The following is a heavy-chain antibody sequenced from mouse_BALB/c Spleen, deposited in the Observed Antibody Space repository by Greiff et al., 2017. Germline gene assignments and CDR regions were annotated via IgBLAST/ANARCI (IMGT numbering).Heavy chain of an antibody. CDR2: INPNNGGT. Sequence: VQLQQSGPELVKPGASVKIPCKASGYTFTDYNMDWVKQSHGKSLEWIGDINPNNGGTIYNQKFKGKATLTVDKSSSTAYMELRSLTSEDTAVYYCASRRYDYAMDYWGQGTSVTVSS. CDR3: ASRRYDYAMDY. J-gene: IGHJ4*01. CDR1: GYTFTDYN. D-gene: IGHD2-14*01. V-gene: IGHV1-18*01.